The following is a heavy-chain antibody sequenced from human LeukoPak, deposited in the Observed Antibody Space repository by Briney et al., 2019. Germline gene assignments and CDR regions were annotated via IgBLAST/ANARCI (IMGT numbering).Heavy chain of an antibody. D-gene: IGHD1-26*01. CDR1: GLTFSSYA. V-gene: IGHV3-30-3*01. J-gene: IGHJ4*02. Sequence: GGSLRLSCAASGLTFSSYAMHWVRQAPGKGLEWVGVISYDGSNKYYADSVKGRFTISRDNSKNTLYLQMNSLRAEDTAVYYCARENSVVGAPYGYWGQGTLVTVSS. CDR2: ISYDGSNK. CDR3: ARENSVVGAPYGY.